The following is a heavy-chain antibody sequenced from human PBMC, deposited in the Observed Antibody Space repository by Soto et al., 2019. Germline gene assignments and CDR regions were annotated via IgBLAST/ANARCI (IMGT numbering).Heavy chain of an antibody. CDR1: GFTFSNYD. V-gene: IGHV3-13*01. D-gene: IGHD6-6*01. CDR3: ARDLNYSGSSSHYGMDV. J-gene: IGHJ6*02. Sequence: EVQLVESGGGLVQPGGSLRLSCAASGFTFSNYDMHWVRQVTGKGLEWISGIGTAGDTYYAGSVKGRFTISRENAKNSLYLQMNSLRAGDTAVYYCARDLNYSGSSSHYGMDVWGQGTTVTVSS. CDR2: IGTAGDT.